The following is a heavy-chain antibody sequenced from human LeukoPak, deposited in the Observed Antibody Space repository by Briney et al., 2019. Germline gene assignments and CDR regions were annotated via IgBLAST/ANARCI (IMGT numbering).Heavy chain of an antibody. CDR3: ARAEERRVRIQLWLPFDY. V-gene: IGHV1-2*02. CDR1: GYTFTGYC. D-gene: IGHD5-18*01. CDR2: INPNGGGT. Sequence: GASVKVSCKASGYTFTGYCIHWVRQAPGQGLEWMGWINPNGGGTKYAQKFQGRVTMTRDTSISTAYMELSRLRSDDTAVYYCARAEERRVRIQLWLPFDYWGQGTLVTVSS. J-gene: IGHJ4*02.